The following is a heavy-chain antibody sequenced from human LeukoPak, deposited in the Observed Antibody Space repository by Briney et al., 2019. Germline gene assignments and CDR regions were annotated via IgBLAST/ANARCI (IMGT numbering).Heavy chain of an antibody. J-gene: IGHJ4*02. CDR1: GGTFSSYA. Sequence: ASVKVSCKASGGTFSSYAISWVRQAPGQGLEWMGWISAYNGNTNYAQKLQGRVTMTTDTSTSTAYMELRSLRSDDTAVYYCVTGHHGRAMFDYWGQGTLVTVSS. CDR3: VTGHHGRAMFDY. CDR2: ISAYNGNT. D-gene: IGHD2-2*01. V-gene: IGHV1-18*01.